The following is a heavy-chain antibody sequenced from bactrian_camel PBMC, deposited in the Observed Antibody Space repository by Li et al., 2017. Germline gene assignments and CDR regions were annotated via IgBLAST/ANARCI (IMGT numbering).Heavy chain of an antibody. CDR2: IEGDGDPT. D-gene: IGHD6*01. CDR3: AADQGFFLRCGGNWYARQHDFDY. J-gene: IGHJ6*01. V-gene: IGHV3S35*01. Sequence: VQLVESGGGLVQPGGSLRLSCAASGFTFSEYAMKWVRQAPGKGLEWVSSIEGDGDPTYYAGSVKGRFTISQDNAKNTVYLQMNSLKPEDTAMYYCAADQGFFLRCGGNWYARQHDFDYWGQGTQVTVS. CDR1: GFTFSEYA.